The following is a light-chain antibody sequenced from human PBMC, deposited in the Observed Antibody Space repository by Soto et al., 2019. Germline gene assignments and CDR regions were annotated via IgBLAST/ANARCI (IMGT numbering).Light chain of an antibody. CDR1: ESVSSST. Sequence: ALTQSPVTLPLSPGERASLSCRASESVSSSTVAWYQQKPGQAPRLLIYDGSNRVSGIPDRFSGSGSGTDFTLTINSLEPEDFAVYFCQQYGASPITFGQGTRLEIK. CDR3: QQYGASPIT. V-gene: IGKV3-20*01. CDR2: DGS. J-gene: IGKJ5*01.